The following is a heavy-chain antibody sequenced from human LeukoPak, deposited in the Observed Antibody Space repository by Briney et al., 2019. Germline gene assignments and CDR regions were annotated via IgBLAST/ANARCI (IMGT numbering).Heavy chain of an antibody. V-gene: IGHV4-59*01. D-gene: IGHD3-9*01. CDR3: ARIVNYDILTGYPTYYFDY. Sequence: PSETLSLTCTVSGGSISSYYWSWIRQPPGKGLEWIGYIYYSGSTNYNPSLKSRVTISVDTPKNQFSLKLSSVTAADTVVYYCARIVNYDILTGYPTYYFDYWGQGTLVTVSS. CDR2: IYYSGST. CDR1: GGSISSYY. J-gene: IGHJ4*02.